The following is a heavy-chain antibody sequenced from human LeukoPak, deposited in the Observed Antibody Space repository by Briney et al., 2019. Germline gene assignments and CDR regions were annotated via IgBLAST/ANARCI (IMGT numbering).Heavy chain of an antibody. CDR1: GFTFTTYD. CDR2: IGTAGDT. J-gene: IGHJ5*02. Sequence: PGGSLRLSCAASGFTFTTYDMHWVRQAPGKGLEWVSAIGTAGDTYYPGSVKGRFTISRENAKNSLYLQMNTLRAEDTAVYSCARGADGVSSNSRGWFDPWGQGTLVTVSS. D-gene: IGHD2-15*01. CDR3: ARGADGVSSNSRGWFDP. V-gene: IGHV3-13*01.